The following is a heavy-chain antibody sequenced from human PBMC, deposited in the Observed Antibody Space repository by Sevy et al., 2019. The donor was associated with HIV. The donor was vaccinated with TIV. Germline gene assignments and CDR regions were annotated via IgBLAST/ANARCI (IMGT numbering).Heavy chain of an antibody. CDR1: GFTFSSYG. CDR3: AKGHSGSYYYGMDV. D-gene: IGHD1-26*01. V-gene: IGHV3-30*18. Sequence: GGFLRLSCAASGFTFSSYGMHWVRQAPGKGLEWVAVISYDGSNKYYADSVKGRFTISRDNSKNTLYLQMNSLRAEDTAVYYCAKGHSGSYYYGMDVWGQGTTVTVSS. CDR2: ISYDGSNK. J-gene: IGHJ6*02.